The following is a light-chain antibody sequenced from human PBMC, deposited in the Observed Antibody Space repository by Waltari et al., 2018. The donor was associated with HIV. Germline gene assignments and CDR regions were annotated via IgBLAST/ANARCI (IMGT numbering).Light chain of an antibody. CDR2: DVS. CDR3: SSYTSSSTLYV. V-gene: IGLV2-14*01. Sequence: QSALTQPASVSGSPGKSITISCTGTSSDVGGYHYVSWYQQHPGKAPKLMIYDVSNRPSGVSNRFSGSKSGNTASLTISGLQAEDEADYYCSSYTSSSTLYVFGTGTKVTVL. CDR1: SSDVGGYHY. J-gene: IGLJ1*01.